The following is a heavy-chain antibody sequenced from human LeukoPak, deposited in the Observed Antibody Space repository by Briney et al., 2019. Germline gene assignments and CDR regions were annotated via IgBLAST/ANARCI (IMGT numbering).Heavy chain of an antibody. CDR2: ISTYNGDT. J-gene: IGHJ4*02. Sequence: ASVKVSCKASGYTFTSYGISWVRQAPGQGLEWMGWISTYNGDTNYAQKLQGRVTMTADTSTSTTYMELRSLRSDDTAVYYCALIPYCTTATCYYFDFWGQGTLVTVSS. V-gene: IGHV1-18*01. D-gene: IGHD2-2*01. CDR1: GYTFTSYG. CDR3: ALIPYCTTATCYYFDF.